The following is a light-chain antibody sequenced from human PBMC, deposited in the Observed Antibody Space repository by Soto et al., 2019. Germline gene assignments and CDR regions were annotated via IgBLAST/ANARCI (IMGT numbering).Light chain of an antibody. CDR1: QSVSRN. CDR3: RQYNNWPYT. CDR2: AAS. V-gene: IGKV3-15*01. J-gene: IGKJ2*01. Sequence: EIVMTQTPATLSVSPGERATLTCRASQSVSRNLAWYQQKLGQAPRLLIYAASTRATGIPARFSGSGSGTEFTLTISSLQSEDFAVYYCRQYNNWPYTFGQGNKLEIK.